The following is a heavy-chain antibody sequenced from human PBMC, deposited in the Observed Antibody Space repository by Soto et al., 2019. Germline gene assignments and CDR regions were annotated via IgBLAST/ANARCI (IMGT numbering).Heavy chain of an antibody. D-gene: IGHD5-18*01. CDR3: ASYSYGPYYYYYYGMDV. CDR1: GGTFSSYA. Sequence: GASVKVSCKASGGTFSSYAISWVRQAPGQGLEWMGGIIPIFGTANYAQKFQGRVTITADKSTSTAYTELSSLRSEDTAVYYCASYSYGPYYYYYYGMDVWGQGTTVTVSS. CDR2: IIPIFGTA. V-gene: IGHV1-69*06. J-gene: IGHJ6*02.